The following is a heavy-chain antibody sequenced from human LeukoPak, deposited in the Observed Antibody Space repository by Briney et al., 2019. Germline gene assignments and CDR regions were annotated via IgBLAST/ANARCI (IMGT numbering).Heavy chain of an antibody. CDR3: ARGRRITMVRGVSLPDY. Sequence: SETLSLTCTVYGGSFSGYYWSWIRQPPGRGLEWIGEINHSGSINYNPSLKSRVTISVDTSKNQFSLKPSSVTAADTAVYYCARGRRITMVRGVSLPDYWGQGTLVTVSS. CDR2: INHSGSI. CDR1: GGSFSGYY. J-gene: IGHJ4*02. D-gene: IGHD3-10*01. V-gene: IGHV4-34*01.